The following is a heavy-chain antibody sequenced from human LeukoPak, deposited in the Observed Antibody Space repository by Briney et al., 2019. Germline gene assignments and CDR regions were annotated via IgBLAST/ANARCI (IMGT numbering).Heavy chain of an antibody. V-gene: IGHV1-24*01. CDR2: FDPEDGET. D-gene: IGHD7-27*01. CDR1: GYTLTELS. CDR3: ATDHLGMNWFDP. Sequence: GASVKVSCKVSGYTLTELSMHWVRQAPGEGLEWMGGFDPEDGETIYAQKFQGRVTMTEDTSTDTAYMELSSLRSEDTAVYYCATDHLGMNWFDPWGQGTLVTVSS. J-gene: IGHJ5*02.